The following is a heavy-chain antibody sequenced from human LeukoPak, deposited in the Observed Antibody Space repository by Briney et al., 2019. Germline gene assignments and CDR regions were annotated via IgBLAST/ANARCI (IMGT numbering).Heavy chain of an antibody. CDR1: GFTFTSYY. D-gene: IGHD2-21*01. CDR3: ACVVRGAFDI. Sequence: GASVKVSCKASGFTFTSYYMHWVRQAPGQGLEWMGIINPSGGSTSYPQKFQGRATMTRDTSTSTVYMELSSLRSEDTAVYYCACVVRGAFDIWGQGTLVTVSS. V-gene: IGHV1-46*03. CDR2: INPSGGST. J-gene: IGHJ3*02.